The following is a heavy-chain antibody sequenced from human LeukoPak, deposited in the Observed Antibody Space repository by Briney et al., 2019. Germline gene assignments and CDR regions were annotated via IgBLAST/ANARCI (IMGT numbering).Heavy chain of an antibody. D-gene: IGHD3-10*01. Sequence: EASVKVSCKASGYTFTSYGISWVRQAPGQGLEWMGWISAYNGNTNYAQKLQGRVTMTTDISTSTAYMELRSLRSDDTAVYYCARDLGYYGSGSYYLDYWGQGTLVTVSS. CDR2: ISAYNGNT. V-gene: IGHV1-18*01. J-gene: IGHJ4*02. CDR1: GYTFTSYG. CDR3: ARDLGYYGSGSYYLDY.